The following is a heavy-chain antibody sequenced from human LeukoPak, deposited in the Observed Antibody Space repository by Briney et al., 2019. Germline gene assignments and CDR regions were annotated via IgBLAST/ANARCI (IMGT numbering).Heavy chain of an antibody. CDR1: GYTFTSYG. V-gene: IGHV1-18*01. Sequence: ASVKVSCKASGYTFTSYGISWVRQAPGQGLEWMGWISAYNGNTNYAQKLQGRVTMTTDTSTSTAYMELRSLRSDDTAVYYCARVTVVPAVPGQWLAYFDYWGQGTLVTVSS. CDR3: ARVTVVPAVPGQWLAYFDY. J-gene: IGHJ4*02. CDR2: ISAYNGNT. D-gene: IGHD2-2*01.